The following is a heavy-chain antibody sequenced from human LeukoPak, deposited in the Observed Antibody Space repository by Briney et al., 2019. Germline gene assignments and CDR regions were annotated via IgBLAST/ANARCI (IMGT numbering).Heavy chain of an antibody. V-gene: IGHV3-15*01. Sequence: PGGSLRLSCAASGFTFNNAWMSWVRQAPGKGLEWVGRIKSKTDSGTTDYAAPVKGRFTTTRDDSKNTLYLQMNSLKIEARAVYYCTAGLPFDYWGQGTLVAVSS. CDR1: GFTFNNAW. D-gene: IGHD5-18*01. CDR2: IKSKTDSGTT. CDR3: TAGLPFDY. J-gene: IGHJ4*02.